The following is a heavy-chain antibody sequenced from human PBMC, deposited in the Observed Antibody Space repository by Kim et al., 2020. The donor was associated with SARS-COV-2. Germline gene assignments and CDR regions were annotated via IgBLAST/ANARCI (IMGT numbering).Heavy chain of an antibody. CDR3: TKDLVPGGADY. Sequence: GGSLRLSCVASGFTSNDHGTHWVRQTPTKGLEWVAGIIWTANAIDYAESVKGRFTVSRDGAGNSLYLQMTSLRVEDTALYYCTKDLVPGGADYGGQGTLVTVAA. D-gene: IGHD3-16*01. V-gene: IGHV3-9*02. J-gene: IGHJ4*02. CDR1: GFTSNDHG. CDR2: IIWTANAI.